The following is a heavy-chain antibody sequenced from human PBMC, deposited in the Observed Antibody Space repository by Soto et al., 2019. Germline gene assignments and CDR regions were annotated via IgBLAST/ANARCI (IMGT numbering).Heavy chain of an antibody. CDR3: ATLWFGESPY. V-gene: IGHV4-39*01. D-gene: IGHD3-10*01. Sequence: QLQLQESGPGLVKPSETLSLTCTVSGGSISSSSYYWGWIRQPPGKGLEWIGSIYCSGSTYYNPSLKSRVTISVDTSKNQFSLKLSSVTAADTAVYYCATLWFGESPYWGQGTLVTVSS. CDR2: IYCSGST. J-gene: IGHJ4*02. CDR1: GGSISSSSYY.